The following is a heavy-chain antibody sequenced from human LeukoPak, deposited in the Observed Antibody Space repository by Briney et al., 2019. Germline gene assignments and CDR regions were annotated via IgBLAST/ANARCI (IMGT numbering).Heavy chain of an antibody. Sequence: GASVKLSLNSSGSTFTISGLCWVRQRPGQGLGLMGLISAYNGDNNYAKKLQGRVTMTTDTSTSTAYMELRSLRSDDTAVYYCARVGGVYYDAIWGQGTMVTVSS. CDR3: ARVGGVYYDAI. CDR2: ISAYNGDN. V-gene: IGHV1-18*01. CDR1: GSTFTISG. J-gene: IGHJ3*02. D-gene: IGHD3-22*01.